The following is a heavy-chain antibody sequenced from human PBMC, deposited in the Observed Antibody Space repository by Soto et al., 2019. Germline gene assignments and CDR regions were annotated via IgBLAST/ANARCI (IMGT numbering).Heavy chain of an antibody. J-gene: IGHJ6*03. CDR3: ASGRGIAAARMRKGYYMDV. D-gene: IGHD6-13*01. Sequence: SETLSLTCAVYGGSFSGYYWSWIRQPPGKGLEWIGEINHSGSTNYNPSLKSRVTISVDTSKNQFSLKLSSVTAADTAVYYCASGRGIAAARMRKGYYMDVWGKGTTVTVSS. CDR1: GGSFSGYY. CDR2: INHSGST. V-gene: IGHV4-34*01.